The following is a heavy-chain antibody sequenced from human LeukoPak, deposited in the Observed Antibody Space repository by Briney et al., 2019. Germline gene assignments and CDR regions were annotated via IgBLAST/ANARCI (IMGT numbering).Heavy chain of an antibody. CDR1: GDTFSNFV. D-gene: IGHD1-1*01. V-gene: IGHV1-69*04. J-gene: IGHJ5*02. Sequence: SVKVSCKISGDTFSNFVISWVRQAPGQGLEWMARIIPKFDLAKFAQKFQGRVTITADKSTTTVYLELSNVRSDDTAVYYCTRDQNVRGVAAGMEGWFDPWGQGTLVTVSS. CDR3: TRDQNVRGVAAGMEGWFDP. CDR2: IIPKFDLA.